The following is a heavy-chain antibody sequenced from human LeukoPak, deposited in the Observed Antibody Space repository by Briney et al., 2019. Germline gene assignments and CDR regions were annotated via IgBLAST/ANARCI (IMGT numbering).Heavy chain of an antibody. J-gene: IGHJ4*02. CDR2: ISGSGGST. V-gene: IGHV3-23*01. D-gene: IGHD4-17*01. Sequence: GGSLRLSCAASGFTFSSYAVSWVRQAPGKGLEWVSAISGSGGSTYYADSVKGRFTISRDNSKNTLYLQMNSLRAEDTAVYYCARSRSGDSYFDYWGQGTLVTVSS. CDR1: GFTFSSYA. CDR3: ARSRSGDSYFDY.